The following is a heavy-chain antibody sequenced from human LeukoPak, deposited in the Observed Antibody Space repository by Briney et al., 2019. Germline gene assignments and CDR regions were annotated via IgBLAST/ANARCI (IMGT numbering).Heavy chain of an antibody. CDR1: GFIFSSYS. CDR3: AKAASSSWPSYYYGMDV. CDR2: ITGSGGNT. D-gene: IGHD6-13*01. J-gene: IGHJ6*02. Sequence: GGSLRLSCAASGFIFSSYSMSWVRQAPGKGLEWVSVITGSGGNTYYADSVKGRFTISEGNSKNTVYLQMSSLRVDDTAVYYCAKAASSSWPSYYYGMDVWGRGTTVTVSS. V-gene: IGHV3-23*01.